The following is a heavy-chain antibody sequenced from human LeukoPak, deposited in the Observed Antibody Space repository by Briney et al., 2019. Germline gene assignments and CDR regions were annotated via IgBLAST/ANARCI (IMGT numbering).Heavy chain of an antibody. CDR1: GFTFSAHA. CDR2: IGTGGDT. CDR3: ARQMTPHGNFDY. J-gene: IGHJ4*02. Sequence: GGSLRLSCAASGFTFSAHAMHWVRQPTGKVLEWVSAIGTGGDTFYPGSVKGRFTISRENVKNSLYLQMNSLRAEDTAVYYCARQMTPHGNFDYWGQGTLVTVSS. D-gene: IGHD1-26*01. V-gene: IGHV3-13*01.